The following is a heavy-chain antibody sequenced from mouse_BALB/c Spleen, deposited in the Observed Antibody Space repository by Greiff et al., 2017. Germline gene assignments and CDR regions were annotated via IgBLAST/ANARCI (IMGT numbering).Heavy chain of an antibody. V-gene: IGHV3-2*02. Sequence: EVMLVESGPGLVKPSQSLSLTCTVTGYSITSDYAWNWIRQFPGNKLEWMGYISYSGSTSYNPSLKSRISITRDTSKNQFFLQLNSVTTEDTATYYCARSPDGYWGQGTLVTVSA. CDR1: GYSITSDYA. CDR2: ISYSGST. J-gene: IGHJ3*02. CDR3: ARSPDGY.